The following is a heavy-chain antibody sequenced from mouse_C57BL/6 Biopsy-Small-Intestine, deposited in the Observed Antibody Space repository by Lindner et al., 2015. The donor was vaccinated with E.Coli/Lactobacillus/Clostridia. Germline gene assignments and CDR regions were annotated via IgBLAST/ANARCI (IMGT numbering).Heavy chain of an antibody. CDR1: GYSFTGYN. D-gene: IGHD2-4*01. J-gene: IGHJ2*01. CDR3: AREGLRPFDY. V-gene: IGHV1-39*01. CDR2: INPYYGYT. Sequence: VQLQESGTELVKPGASVKISCKASGYSFTGYNMNWVKQSSSGKSLEWIGNINPYYGYTFYNQNFKGKATLTVDKSSSTAYMQLNSLTSEDSAVYYCAREGLRPFDYWGQGTTLTVSS.